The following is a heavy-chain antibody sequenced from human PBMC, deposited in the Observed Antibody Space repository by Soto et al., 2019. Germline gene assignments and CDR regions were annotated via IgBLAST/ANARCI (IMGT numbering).Heavy chain of an antibody. Sequence: PSDTLSLTCTVSGGSISSNNYFWGWIRQPPGKGLEGIGSIYYSGSTYYTPSLNSRLTISLDTSKKHFSLKLSSVTAADTALYSCARLFVVVGATPYFDFWGQGTLVTVSS. V-gene: IGHV4-39*02. CDR3: ARLFVVVGATPYFDF. D-gene: IGHD2-15*01. CDR2: IYYSGST. CDR1: GGSISSNNYF. J-gene: IGHJ4*02.